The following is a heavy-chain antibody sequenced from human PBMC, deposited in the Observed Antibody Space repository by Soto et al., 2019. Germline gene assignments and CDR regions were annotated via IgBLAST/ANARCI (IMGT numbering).Heavy chain of an antibody. CDR3: ARPEYSSSSYGMDV. Sequence: GGSLRLSCAAPGFTFRSYSMNWVRQAPGKGLEWVSYISSSSSTIYYADSVKGRFTISRDNAKNSLYLQMNSLRDEDTAVYYCARPEYSSSSYGMDVWGQGTKVTVSS. CDR2: ISSSSSTI. CDR1: GFTFRSYS. D-gene: IGHD6-6*01. V-gene: IGHV3-48*02. J-gene: IGHJ6*02.